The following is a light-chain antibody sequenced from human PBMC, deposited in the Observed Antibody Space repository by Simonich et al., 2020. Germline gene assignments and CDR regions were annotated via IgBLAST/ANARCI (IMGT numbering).Light chain of an antibody. CDR1: QGISSY. V-gene: IGKV1-27*01. CDR2: SAS. Sequence: DIQLTQSPSSLSASVGDRVTLTCRLSQGISSYLNWYRQKPGKVPKLLIYSASNLQSGLPSRFSGSGSGTEFTLTISSLQPDDFATYYCQQYNSYSMYTFGQGTKLEIK. CDR3: QQYNSYSMYT. J-gene: IGKJ2*01.